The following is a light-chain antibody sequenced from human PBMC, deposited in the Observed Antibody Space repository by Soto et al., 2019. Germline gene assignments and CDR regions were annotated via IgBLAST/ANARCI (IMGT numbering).Light chain of an antibody. CDR1: QSIISDS. Sequence: EMVLTQSPGTLSFSPGERATLSCRARQSIISDSLAWYQQKPGQAPRLLISGASSRATGITDRFRGSGCGTYFTPTVNRLEPDDCAVFYCQHYGSSPPTFGQGTKVEIK. J-gene: IGKJ2*01. CDR2: GAS. CDR3: QHYGSSPPT. V-gene: IGKV3-20*01.